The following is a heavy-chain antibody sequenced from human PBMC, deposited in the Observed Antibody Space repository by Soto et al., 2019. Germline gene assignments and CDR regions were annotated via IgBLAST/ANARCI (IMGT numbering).Heavy chain of an antibody. Sequence: EVQLVESGGGLVQPGGSLRLSCAASGCTFNKYWMTWVRQAPGKGLEWVANIQQVGSEKYYVDSVKGRFTISRDNADNSLYLQMNGLRAEDTAVYYCAPGRTGLDVWGQGTTVTVSS. CDR2: IQQVGSEK. V-gene: IGHV3-7*01. CDR1: GCTFNKYW. J-gene: IGHJ6*02. CDR3: APGRTGLDV. D-gene: IGHD3-10*01.